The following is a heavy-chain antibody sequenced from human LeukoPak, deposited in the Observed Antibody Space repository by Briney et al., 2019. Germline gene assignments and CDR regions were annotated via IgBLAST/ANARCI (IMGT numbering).Heavy chain of an antibody. CDR1: VGSFIGYY. J-gene: IGHJ4*02. Sequence: SETLSLTRAVYVGSFIGYYWSWIRQPPGRGRECIGEINHSGSTNYNPSLKSRVTISVDTSKNQFSLKLSSVTAADTAVYYCASGEGYNWNYPFDYWGQGTLVTVSS. CDR2: INHSGST. CDR3: ASGEGYNWNYPFDY. V-gene: IGHV4-34*01. D-gene: IGHD1-7*01.